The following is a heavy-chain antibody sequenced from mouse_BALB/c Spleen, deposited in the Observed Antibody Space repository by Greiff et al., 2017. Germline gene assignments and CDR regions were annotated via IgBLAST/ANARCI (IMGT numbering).Heavy chain of an antibody. CDR1: GFTFSSYG. J-gene: IGHJ3*01. V-gene: IGHV5-6-3*01. Sequence: DVQLVESGGGLVQPGGSLKLSCAASGFTFSSYGMSWVRQTPDKRLELVATINSNGGSTYYPDSVKGRFTISRDNAKNTLYLQMSSLKSEDTAMYYCAREGYGNYVAYWGQGTLVTVSA. CDR3: AREGYGNYVAY. D-gene: IGHD2-10*02. CDR2: INSNGGST.